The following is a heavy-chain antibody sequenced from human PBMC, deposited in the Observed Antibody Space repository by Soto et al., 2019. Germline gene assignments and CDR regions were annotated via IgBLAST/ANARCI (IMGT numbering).Heavy chain of an antibody. CDR3: TRADSDVVILPDVRPLFDL. CDR1: GYDFFKYN. J-gene: IGHJ4*02. Sequence: QVQLVKSGAELKKPGASVKGSCKTSGYDFFKYNMHWGRQAPGQGLEWIGVINPNGGYTRHAQKFQGRVIMTRDTSSKIVYMELSGLTSADTAMYYCTRADSDVVILPDVRPLFDLWGQGALVTVSS. D-gene: IGHD2-21*02. V-gene: IGHV1-46*01. CDR2: INPNGGYT.